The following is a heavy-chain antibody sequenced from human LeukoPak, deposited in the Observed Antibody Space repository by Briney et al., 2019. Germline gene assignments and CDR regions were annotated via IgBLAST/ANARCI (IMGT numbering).Heavy chain of an antibody. Sequence: SETLSLTCTVSGGSISSYYWSWIRQPPGEGLEWIGYIYYSGSTNYNPSLKSRVTISVDTSKNQFSLKLSSVTAADTAVYYCVRDQGTWWFDPWGQGTLVTVSS. J-gene: IGHJ5*02. CDR3: VRDQGTWWFDP. CDR1: GGSISSYY. V-gene: IGHV4-59*01. CDR2: IYYSGST. D-gene: IGHD1-1*01.